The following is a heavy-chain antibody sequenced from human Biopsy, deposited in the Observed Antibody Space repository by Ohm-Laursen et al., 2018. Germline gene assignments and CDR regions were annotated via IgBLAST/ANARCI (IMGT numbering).Heavy chain of an antibody. Sequence: FSVKVSCNAPGGTFSNYGVNWVRQAPGQGLEWLGGNIPILGTGNYAQKFQDRVTVAADTSTSTATMELRSLRSDDTAVYYCATKLTGYFHHWGQGTLVIVSS. D-gene: IGHD3-9*01. CDR1: GGTFSNYG. J-gene: IGHJ1*01. CDR2: NIPILGTG. V-gene: IGHV1-69*06. CDR3: ATKLTGYFHH.